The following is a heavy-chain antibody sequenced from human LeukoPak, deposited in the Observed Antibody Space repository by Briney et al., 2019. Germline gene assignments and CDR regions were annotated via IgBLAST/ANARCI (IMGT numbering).Heavy chain of an antibody. D-gene: IGHD3-10*01. CDR2: ISSSSSTI. CDR1: GFTFSSYS. V-gene: IGHV3-48*01. CDR3: ATSLYLPPGL. J-gene: IGHJ6*04. Sequence: GGSLRLSCAASGFTFSSYSMNWVRQAPGKGLEWVSYISSSSSTIYYADSVKGRFTISRDNAKNSLYLQMNSLRAEDTAVYYCATSLYLPPGLWGKGTTVTVSS.